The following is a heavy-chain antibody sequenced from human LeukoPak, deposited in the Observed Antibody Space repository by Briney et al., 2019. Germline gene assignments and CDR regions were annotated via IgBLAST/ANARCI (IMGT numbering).Heavy chain of an antibody. CDR2: ISSSGSTI. D-gene: IGHD5-12*01. J-gene: IGHJ4*02. V-gene: IGHV3-11*01. CDR1: GFTFSDYY. Sequence: GGSLRLSCAASGFTFSDYYMSWIRQAPGKGLEWVSYISSSGSTIYYADSVKGRFTISRDNAKNSLYLQTNSLRAEDTAVYYCAGDLGGYDASGRDPFDYWGQGTLVTVSS. CDR3: AGDLGGYDASGRDPFDY.